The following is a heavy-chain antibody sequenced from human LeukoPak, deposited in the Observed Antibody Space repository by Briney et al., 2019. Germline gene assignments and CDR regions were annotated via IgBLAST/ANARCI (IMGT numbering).Heavy chain of an antibody. D-gene: IGHD1-26*01. CDR1: GGTFSSYA. V-gene: IGHV1-69*01. CDR2: IIPIFGTA. J-gene: IGHJ4*02. Sequence: ASVKVSCKASGGTFSSYAISWVRQVPGQGLEWMGGIIPIFGTANYAQKFQGRVTITADESTSTAYMELSSLRSEDTAVYYCARGPVGATHPIPFDYWGQGTLVTVSS. CDR3: ARGPVGATHPIPFDY.